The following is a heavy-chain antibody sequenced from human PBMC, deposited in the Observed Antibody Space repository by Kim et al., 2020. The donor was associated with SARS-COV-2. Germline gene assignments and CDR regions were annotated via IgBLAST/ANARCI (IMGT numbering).Heavy chain of an antibody. Sequence: ASVKVSCKASGYTFTSYYMHWVRQAPGQGLEWMGIINPSGGSTSYAQKFQGRVTMTRDTSTSTVYMELSSLRSEDTAVYYCARDLGALGYCSSTSCYTGLVYWGQGTLVTVSS. V-gene: IGHV1-46*01. J-gene: IGHJ4*02. CDR1: GYTFTSYY. CDR3: ARDLGALGYCSSTSCYTGLVY. CDR2: INPSGGST. D-gene: IGHD2-2*02.